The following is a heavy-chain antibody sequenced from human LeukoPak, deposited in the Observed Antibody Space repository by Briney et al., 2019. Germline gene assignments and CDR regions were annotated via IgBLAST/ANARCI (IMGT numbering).Heavy chain of an antibody. D-gene: IGHD2-2*03. J-gene: IGHJ5*02. Sequence: SETLSLTCAVSDYSISSGYYWGWIRQSPGKGLEWIGSMYHSGSTYYNPSLKSRVTISVDTSKNQFSLKLSSVTAADTAVYYCARGGYCSSTSCYFSSENWFDPWGQGTLVTVSS. CDR3: ARGGYCSSTSCYFSSENWFDP. CDR2: MYHSGST. V-gene: IGHV4-38-2*01. CDR1: DYSISSGYY.